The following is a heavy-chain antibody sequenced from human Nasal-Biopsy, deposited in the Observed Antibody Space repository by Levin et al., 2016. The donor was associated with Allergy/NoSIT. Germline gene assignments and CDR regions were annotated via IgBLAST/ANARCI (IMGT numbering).Heavy chain of an antibody. D-gene: IGHD3-10*01. CDR2: IGGSGGTT. Sequence: GESLKISCAASGFTFTSYAMTWVRQAPGRGLEWVSTIGGSGGTTFYADSVRGRFTISRDDSKTTLYLQMNSLRAEDSALYYCARTRYVSGTYYDNDYWGQGTLVTVSS. CDR1: GFTFTSYA. V-gene: IGHV3-23*01. CDR3: ARTRYVSGTYYDNDY. J-gene: IGHJ4*02.